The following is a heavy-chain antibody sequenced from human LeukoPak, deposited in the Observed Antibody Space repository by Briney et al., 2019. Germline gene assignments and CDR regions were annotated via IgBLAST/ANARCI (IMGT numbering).Heavy chain of an antibody. CDR2: ISSSSSYI. J-gene: IGHJ4*02. D-gene: IGHD5-18*01. V-gene: IGHV3-21*01. CDR3: ARDRGGYTYGFNY. CDR1: GFTFSSFS. Sequence: GGSLRLSCAASGFTFSSFSMSWVRQAPGKGLEWVSSISSSSSYIYYADSVKGRFTISRDNAKNSLYPQMNSLRAEDTAVYYCARDRGGYTYGFNYWGQGTLVTVSS.